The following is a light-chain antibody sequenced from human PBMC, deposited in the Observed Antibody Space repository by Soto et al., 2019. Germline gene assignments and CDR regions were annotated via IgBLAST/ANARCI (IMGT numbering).Light chain of an antibody. CDR2: AAS. J-gene: IGKJ4*01. V-gene: IGKV1-9*01. Sequence: DIQLTQSPSFLSASVGDRVTITCRASQGISSYLAWSQQKPGNAPKLLIYAASTWQSGVPSRFSGTGSGTDFTLTTSCLKTEDFATDYCQHLHIYSFTSGVGTKEHIK. CDR1: QGISSY. CDR3: QHLHIYSFT.